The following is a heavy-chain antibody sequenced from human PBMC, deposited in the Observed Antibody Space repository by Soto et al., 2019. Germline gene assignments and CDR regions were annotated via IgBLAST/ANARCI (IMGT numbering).Heavy chain of an antibody. D-gene: IGHD2-2*01. V-gene: IGHV1-18*04. CDR2: ISAYSGNT. CDR1: GYTFTIYG. Sequence: GASVKVSCKASGYTFTIYGISWVLQAPGQGLEWMGWISAYSGNTNYAQKLQGRVTMTTDTSTSTAYMELRSLRSDDTAVYYCARDSVLVPAPDPESWFDPWGQVTLVTVPS. J-gene: IGHJ5*02. CDR3: ARDSVLVPAPDPESWFDP.